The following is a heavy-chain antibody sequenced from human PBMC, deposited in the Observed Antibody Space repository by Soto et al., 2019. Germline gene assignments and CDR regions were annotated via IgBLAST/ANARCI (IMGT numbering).Heavy chain of an antibody. V-gene: IGHV4-34*01. CDR1: GGSFSGYY. CDR2: INHSGST. CDR3: AGTLRKEYYFDY. D-gene: IGHD3-10*01. Sequence: ETLSLTCAVYGGSFSGYYWSWIRQPPGKGLEWIGEINHSGSTNYNPSLKSRVTISVDTSKNQFSLKLSSVTAADTAVYYCAGTLRKEYYFDYWGQGTLVTVSS. J-gene: IGHJ4*02.